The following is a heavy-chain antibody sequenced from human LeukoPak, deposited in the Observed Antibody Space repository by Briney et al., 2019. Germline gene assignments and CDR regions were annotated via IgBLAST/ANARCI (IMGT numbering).Heavy chain of an antibody. V-gene: IGHV3-33*01. CDR3: ASTVVGVAAAGGDDY. CDR1: GFPFSGYG. Sequence: SGGSLRLSCAASGFPFSGYGMHWVRQAPGKGLEWVAVAYGDGSSQYYADSVKGRFSISKDISKNTLSLQMNSLRAEDTAVYYCASTVVGVAAAGGDDYWGQGTLVTVSS. J-gene: IGHJ4*02. D-gene: IGHD2-15*01. CDR2: AYGDGSSQ.